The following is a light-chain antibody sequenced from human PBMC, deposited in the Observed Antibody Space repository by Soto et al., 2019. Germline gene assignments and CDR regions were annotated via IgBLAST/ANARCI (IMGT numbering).Light chain of an antibody. J-gene: IGKJ1*01. V-gene: IGKV3D-15*01. CDR1: QSISRY. Sequence: IVLTQSPGTLSLSPGERTTLSCRASQSISRYLAWYQQKPGQGPRLLIYGASSRATGTPDRFSGSGSGTEFTLTISSLQSEDFAVYYCQQYNDWPPWTFGQGTKV. CDR3: QQYNDWPPWT. CDR2: GAS.